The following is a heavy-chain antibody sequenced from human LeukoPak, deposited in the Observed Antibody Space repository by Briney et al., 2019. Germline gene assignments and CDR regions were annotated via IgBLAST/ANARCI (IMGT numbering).Heavy chain of an antibody. J-gene: IGHJ4*01. D-gene: IGHD6-6*01. CDR3: AASSIAALSYDY. V-gene: IGHV1-18*01. CDR2: ISAYNGNT. CDR1: GYTFTSYG. Sequence: ASVKVSCKASGYTFTSYGISWVRQAPGQGLEWMGWISAYNGNTNYAQKLQGRVTMTTDTSTSTAYMELRSLRSDDTAVYYCAASSIAALSYDYWGQGTLVTVSS.